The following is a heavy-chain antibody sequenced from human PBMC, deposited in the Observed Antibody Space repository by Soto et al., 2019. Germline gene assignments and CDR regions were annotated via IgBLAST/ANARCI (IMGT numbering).Heavy chain of an antibody. V-gene: IGHV3-7*01. J-gene: IGHJ4*02. D-gene: IGHD6-19*01. CDR3: ARDVMQWLVRGNAY. Sequence: GSLRLSCAASGFTFRNFWMSWVRQAPGKGLEWVANIKQDGSAQYYVDSLKGRFTISRDNAQNSLFLQMNSLRAEDTAVYYCARDVMQWLVRGNAYWGQGALVTVSS. CDR1: GFTFRNFW. CDR2: IKQDGSAQ.